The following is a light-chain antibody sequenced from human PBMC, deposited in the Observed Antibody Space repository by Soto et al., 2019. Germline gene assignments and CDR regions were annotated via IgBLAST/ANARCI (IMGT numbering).Light chain of an antibody. V-gene: IGKV3-20*01. CDR2: GAS. CDR3: QQFGTSRWT. CDR1: QNVSSSS. J-gene: IGKJ1*01. Sequence: ETVLTQSPGTLSLSPGERATLSCRASQNVSSSSLAWYQQKPGQAPRLLIYGASNRAIGIPDRFSGTGSGTEFTLTISRREPEDFAVYYCQQFGTSRWTFGQGTKVDIK.